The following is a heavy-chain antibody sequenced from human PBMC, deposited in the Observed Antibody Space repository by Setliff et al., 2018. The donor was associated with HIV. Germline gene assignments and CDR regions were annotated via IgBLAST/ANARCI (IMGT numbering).Heavy chain of an antibody. D-gene: IGHD6-13*01. CDR2: IDPNSGDT. CDR1: GYNLSTYA. Sequence: ASVKVSCKASGYNLSTYAISWVRQAPGQGLEWMGWIDPNSGDTNYEQKFQGRVSMTRDTSISTVYMELSSLRSDDTAVYYCARAAGYSSSWHRYAFEIWGQGTMVTVSS. CDR3: ARAAGYSSSWHRYAFEI. V-gene: IGHV1-2*02. J-gene: IGHJ3*02.